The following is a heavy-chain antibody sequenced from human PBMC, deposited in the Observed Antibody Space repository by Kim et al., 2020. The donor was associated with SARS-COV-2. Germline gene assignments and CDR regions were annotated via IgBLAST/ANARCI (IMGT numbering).Heavy chain of an antibody. D-gene: IGHD5-12*01. CDR1: GYTFTSYG. CDR2: ISAYNGNT. Sequence: ASVKVSCKASGYTFTSYGISWVRQAPGQGLEWMGWISAYNGNTNYAQKLQGRVTMTTDTSTSTAYMELRSLRSDDTAVYYCARAHVEMATTDAFDIWGQGTMLTVSS. CDR3: ARAHVEMATTDAFDI. J-gene: IGHJ3*02. V-gene: IGHV1-18*01.